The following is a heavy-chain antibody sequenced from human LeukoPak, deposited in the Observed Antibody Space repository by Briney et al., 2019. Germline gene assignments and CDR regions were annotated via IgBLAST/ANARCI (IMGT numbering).Heavy chain of an antibody. CDR3: ARHPQLAYGDYSFWFDP. J-gene: IGHJ5*02. Sequence: SETLSLTRTVSGGSISSYYWSWIRQPPGKGLEWIGYIYYSGSTNYNPSLKSRVTISVDTSKNQFSLKLSPVTAADTAVYYCARHPQLAYGDYSFWFDPWGQGTLVTVSS. V-gene: IGHV4-59*08. CDR1: GGSISSYY. D-gene: IGHD4-17*01. CDR2: IYYSGST.